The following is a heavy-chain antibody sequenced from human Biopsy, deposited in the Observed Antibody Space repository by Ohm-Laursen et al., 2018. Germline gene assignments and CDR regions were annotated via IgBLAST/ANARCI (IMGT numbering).Heavy chain of an antibody. CDR2: LTWNSANI. CDR3: VRDSTLDY. Sequence: SLRLSCTASGFTFDDYAMHWARQTPGKGLEWVSGLTWNSANIGYADSVKGRFTISRDNARNSLFLEMSSLREEDTGLYHCVRDSTLDYWGQGTLVTVSS. J-gene: IGHJ4*02. V-gene: IGHV3-9*01. CDR1: GFTFDDYA.